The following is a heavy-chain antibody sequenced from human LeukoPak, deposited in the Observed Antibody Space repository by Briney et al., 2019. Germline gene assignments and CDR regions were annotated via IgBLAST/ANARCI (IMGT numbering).Heavy chain of an antibody. D-gene: IGHD6-13*01. J-gene: IGHJ5*02. Sequence: SETLSLTCTVSGSSFTSYHWTWIRQPAGKGLERIGRLHASGTTNFNPSLKSRVTISGDKTKKQVSLRLSSVTAADTAVYYSERDADRAGQFDPWGPGTLVSVSS. V-gene: IGHV4-4*07. CDR3: ERDADRAGQFDP. CDR2: LHASGTT. CDR1: GSSFTSYH.